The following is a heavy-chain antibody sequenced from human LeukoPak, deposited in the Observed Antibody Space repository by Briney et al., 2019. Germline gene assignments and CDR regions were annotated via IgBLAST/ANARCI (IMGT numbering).Heavy chain of an antibody. CDR1: GGSFSGYY. CDR2: INHSRST. Sequence: SETLSLTCAVYGGSFSGYYWSWIRQPPGKGLEWIGEINHSRSTNYNPSLKSRVTISVDTSKNQFSLKLSSVTAADTAVYYCARELESSFQHWGQGTLVTVSS. V-gene: IGHV4-34*01. J-gene: IGHJ1*01. D-gene: IGHD3-3*01. CDR3: ARELESSFQH.